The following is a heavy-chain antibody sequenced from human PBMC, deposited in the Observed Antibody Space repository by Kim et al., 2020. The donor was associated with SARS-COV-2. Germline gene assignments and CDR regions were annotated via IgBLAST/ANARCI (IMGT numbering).Heavy chain of an antibody. Sequence: KGRFTISRDNAKNSLYLQMNSLRAEDTAVYYCARDGVYCGGDCYPEYFQHWGQGTLVTVSS. CDR3: ARDGVYCGGDCYPEYFQH. V-gene: IGHV3-11*06. J-gene: IGHJ1*01. D-gene: IGHD2-21*02.